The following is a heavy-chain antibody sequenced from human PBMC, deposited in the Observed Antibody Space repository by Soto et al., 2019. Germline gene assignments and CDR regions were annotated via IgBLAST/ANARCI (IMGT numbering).Heavy chain of an antibody. CDR2: ISPYNGNT. Sequence: ASVTVSCTASDYTFTNYGISWVRQAPGQGLEWMGWISPYNGNTNYAQRLQGRVTMTTDTSTSTAYMELRSLRSDDTAVYYCAAPSIVGATMDAFDIWGQGIMVTVSS. CDR3: AAPSIVGATMDAFDI. D-gene: IGHD1-26*01. J-gene: IGHJ3*02. V-gene: IGHV1-18*01. CDR1: DYTFTNYG.